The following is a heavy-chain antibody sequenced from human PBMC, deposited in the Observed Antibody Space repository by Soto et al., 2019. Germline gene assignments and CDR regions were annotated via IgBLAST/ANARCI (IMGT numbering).Heavy chain of an antibody. CDR3: ARGGWTQTPYYYYGMDV. J-gene: IGHJ6*02. V-gene: IGHV1-69*01. CDR1: GGTFSSYA. D-gene: IGHD6-19*01. Sequence: QVQLVQSGAEVKKPGSSVKVSCKASGGTFSSYAISWVRQAPGQGLEWMGGIIPIFGTANYTQKFQGRVTITADESTSTAYMELSSLRSEDTAVYYCARGGWTQTPYYYYGMDVWGQGTTVTVSS. CDR2: IIPIFGTA.